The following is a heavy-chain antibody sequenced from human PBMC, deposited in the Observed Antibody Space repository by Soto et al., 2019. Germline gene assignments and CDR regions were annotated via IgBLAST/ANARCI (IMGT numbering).Heavy chain of an antibody. Sequence: QVQLQESGPGLVEPSQTLSLTCTVSGGSVSSGGYFWSWIRQPPGEGLEWIGHIYNSGSTYSNPSLRGRVTISVDTSKSLFSLKLSSVTAADTAVYYCARGPSADKIDFWGQGTLVTVSS. CDR1: GGSVSSGGYF. D-gene: IGHD3-3*01. J-gene: IGHJ4*02. CDR2: IYNSGST. V-gene: IGHV4-30-4*01. CDR3: ARGPSADKIDF.